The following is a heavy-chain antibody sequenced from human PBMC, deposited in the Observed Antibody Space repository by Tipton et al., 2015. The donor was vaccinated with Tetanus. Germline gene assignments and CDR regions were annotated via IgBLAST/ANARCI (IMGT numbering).Heavy chain of an antibody. D-gene: IGHD3/OR15-3a*01. CDR3: ARDRGEDWTNFYYMDV. CDR2: INRNGGGK. CDR1: GFTFSHHW. V-gene: IGHV3-7*01. J-gene: IGHJ6*03. Sequence: GSLRLSCEGSGFTFSHHWMSWVRQAPGKGLEWVANINRNGGGKYYVDSVKGRFTISRDEAKKSVYLEMSSLTVGDTAVYYCARDRGEDWTNFYYMDVWGKGATVTVSS.